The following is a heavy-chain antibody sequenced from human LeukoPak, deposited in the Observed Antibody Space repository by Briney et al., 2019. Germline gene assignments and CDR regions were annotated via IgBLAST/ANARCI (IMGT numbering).Heavy chain of an antibody. CDR3: ARSIVVVPAAPSPHNRLNYFDY. V-gene: IGHV1-69*06. CDR2: IIPIFGTA. CDR1: GGTFSSYA. Sequence: ASVKVSCKASGGTFSSYAISWVRQAHGQGLEWMGGIIPIFGTANYAQKFQGRVTITADKSTSTAYMELSSLRSEDTAVYYCARSIVVVPAAPSPHNRLNYFDYWGQGTLVTVSS. J-gene: IGHJ4*02. D-gene: IGHD2-2*01.